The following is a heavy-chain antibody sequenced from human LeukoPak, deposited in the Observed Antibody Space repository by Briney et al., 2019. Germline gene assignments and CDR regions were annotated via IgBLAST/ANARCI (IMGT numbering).Heavy chain of an antibody. D-gene: IGHD2-2*01. J-gene: IGHJ4*02. CDR3: ARAGWASPAAISEDY. V-gene: IGHV1-46*01. Sequence: ASVKVSCKASGYTFISHYMHWVRQAPGQGLEWMGIINPSGGSTSYAQKFQGRVTMTRDTSTSTVYMELSSLRSEDTAVYYCARAGWASPAAISEDYWGQGTLVTVSS. CDR2: INPSGGST. CDR1: GYTFISHY.